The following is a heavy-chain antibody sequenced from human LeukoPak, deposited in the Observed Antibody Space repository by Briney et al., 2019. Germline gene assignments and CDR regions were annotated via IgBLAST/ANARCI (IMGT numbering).Heavy chain of an antibody. CDR2: INHSGST. J-gene: IGHJ5*02. D-gene: IGHD3-3*01. CDR1: GGSFSGYY. CDR3: ARESITIFGVVIGFDP. Sequence: SETLSLTCAVYGGSFSGYYWSWIRQPPGKGLEWIGEINHSGSTNYNPSLKSRVTISVDTSKNQFSLKLSSVTAADPAVYYCARESITIFGVVIGFDPWGQGTLVTVSS. V-gene: IGHV4-34*01.